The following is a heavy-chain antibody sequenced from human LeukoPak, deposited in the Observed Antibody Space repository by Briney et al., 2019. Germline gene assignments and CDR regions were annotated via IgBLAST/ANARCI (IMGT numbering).Heavy chain of an antibody. D-gene: IGHD1-26*01. CDR3: ARDPYSGGYWNDYNSYMDV. CDR1: GFIFSIYA. J-gene: IGHJ6*03. V-gene: IGHV3-30*02. Sequence: PGGSLRLSCAASGFIFSIYAMRWVRQAPGMGLEWVAFIRYDGGNTYYADSVKGRFTISRDNAKNSLYLQMNSLTAENTAVYYCARDPYSGGYWNDYNSYMDVWGKGTTVTISS. CDR2: IRYDGGNT.